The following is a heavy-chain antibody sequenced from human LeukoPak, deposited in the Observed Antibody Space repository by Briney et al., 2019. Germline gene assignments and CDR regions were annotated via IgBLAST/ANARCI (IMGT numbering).Heavy chain of an antibody. CDR2: INHSGST. D-gene: IGHD3-16*02. CDR3: ARLSVSLNAFDM. CDR1: GGSFSGYY. V-gene: IGHV4-34*01. Sequence: SETLSLTCAVYGGSFSGYYWSWIRQPPGKGLEWIGEINHSGSTNYNPSLKSRVTISVDTSKNQFSLKLSSVTAADTAEYYCARLSVSLNAFDMWGQGTMVTVSS. J-gene: IGHJ3*02.